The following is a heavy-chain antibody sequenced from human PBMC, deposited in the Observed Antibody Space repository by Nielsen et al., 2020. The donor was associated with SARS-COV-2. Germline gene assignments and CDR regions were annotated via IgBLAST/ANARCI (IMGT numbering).Heavy chain of an antibody. CDR2: ISAYNGNT. CDR3: ARVPSGWEYGMDV. J-gene: IGHJ6*02. CDR1: GYTFTSYG. D-gene: IGHD6-19*01. Sequence: ASVKVSCKASGYTFTSYGISWVRQAPGQGLEWMGWISAYNGNTNYAQKLQGRVTMTTDTSTSTAYMELRGLRSDDTAVYYCARVPSGWEYGMDVWGQGTTVTVSS. V-gene: IGHV1-18*01.